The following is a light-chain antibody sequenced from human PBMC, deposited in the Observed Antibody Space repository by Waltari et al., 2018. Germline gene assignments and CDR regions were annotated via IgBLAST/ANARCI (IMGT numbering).Light chain of an antibody. V-gene: IGLV2-11*01. CDR2: DGT. J-gene: IGLJ1*01. Sequence: QSALTQPRSVSGSPGQSVAISCTGTSSDVGGYNYVSWYQQHPGEAPKLMICDGTERPQGAPDGFSGSRSGNTPSLTVPGLQAEDEADYYGCSFAAGDAYVFGTGTKVSVL. CDR3: CSFAAGDAYV. CDR1: SSDVGGYNY.